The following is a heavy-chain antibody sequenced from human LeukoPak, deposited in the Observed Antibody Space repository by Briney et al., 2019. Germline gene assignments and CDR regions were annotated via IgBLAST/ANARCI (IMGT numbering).Heavy chain of an antibody. CDR2: ISSSSTYI. CDR3: ARGGQLVDY. Sequence: GGSLRLSCAASGXTFSGYTLNWVRQAPGKGLEWVSSISSSSTYIHYADSVKGRFTISRDNAKNSVYLQMNSLRAEDTAVYYCARGGQLVDYWGQGTLVTVSS. D-gene: IGHD6-13*01. J-gene: IGHJ4*02. V-gene: IGHV3-21*01. CDR1: GXTFSGYT.